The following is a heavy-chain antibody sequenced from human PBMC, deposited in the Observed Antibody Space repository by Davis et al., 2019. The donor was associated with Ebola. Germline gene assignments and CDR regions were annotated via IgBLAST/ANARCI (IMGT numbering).Heavy chain of an antibody. CDR1: GYTFTSYT. CDR3: AGCEENPDTTMVSCFDY. CDR2: IKTNTGNP. V-gene: IGHV7-4-1*02. D-gene: IGHD5-18*01. Sequence: ASVKVSCKASGYTFTSYTLNWVRQAPGQGLEWMGWIKTNTGNPIYAQGFTGRFVLSLDTSVSTAYLQISSLKAEDTAVYYCAGCEENPDTTMVSCFDYWGQGTLVTVSS. J-gene: IGHJ4*02.